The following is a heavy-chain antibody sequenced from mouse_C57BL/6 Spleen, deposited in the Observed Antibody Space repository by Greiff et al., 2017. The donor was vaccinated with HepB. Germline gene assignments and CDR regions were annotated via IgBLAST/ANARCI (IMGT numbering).Heavy chain of an antibody. CDR1: GYTFTSYW. Sequence: QVQLQQPGAELVKPGASVKLSCKASGYTFTSYWMHWVKQRPGQGLEWIGMIHPNSGSTNYNEKFKSKATLTVDKSSSTAYMQLSSLTSEDSAVYYCARPYYRYAMDYWGQGTSVTVSS. CDR3: ARPYYRYAMDY. J-gene: IGHJ4*01. V-gene: IGHV1-64*01. D-gene: IGHD2-10*01. CDR2: IHPNSGST.